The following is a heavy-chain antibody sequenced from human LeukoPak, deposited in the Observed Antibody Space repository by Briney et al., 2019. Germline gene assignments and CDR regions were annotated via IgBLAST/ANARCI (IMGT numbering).Heavy chain of an antibody. Sequence: QPGGSLRFSCAASGFTVSSSYMNWVRQAPGKGLEWVSVIYTGGSTYYADSVKGRFTISRDNSKNTLYLQMNSLRAEDTAAYYCARDANKKNYFDCWGQGTLVTVSS. CDR2: IYTGGST. D-gene: IGHD2/OR15-2a*01. CDR3: ARDANKKNYFDC. V-gene: IGHV3-53*01. J-gene: IGHJ4*02. CDR1: GFTVSSSY.